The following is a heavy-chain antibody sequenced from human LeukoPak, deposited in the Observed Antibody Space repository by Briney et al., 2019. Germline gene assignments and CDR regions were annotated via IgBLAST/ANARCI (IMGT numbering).Heavy chain of an antibody. Sequence: PGGSLRLSCAASGFTFSSYGMHWVRQAPGKGLEWVAVISYDGSNKYYADSVKGRFTISRDNSKNTLYLQMNSLRAEGTAVYYCAKPRRDYDSSGYFDYWGQGTLVTVSS. CDR3: AKPRRDYDSSGYFDY. V-gene: IGHV3-30*18. CDR1: GFTFSSYG. J-gene: IGHJ4*02. CDR2: ISYDGSNK. D-gene: IGHD3-22*01.